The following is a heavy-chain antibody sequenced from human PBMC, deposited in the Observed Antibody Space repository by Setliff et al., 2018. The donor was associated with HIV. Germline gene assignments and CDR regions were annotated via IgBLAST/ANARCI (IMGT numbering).Heavy chain of an antibody. V-gene: IGHV3-15*01. D-gene: IGHD6-13*01. CDR3: ARIAAAGTFYYYYYMDV. CDR2: IKSKTDGGTT. Sequence: PGGSLRLSCAASGFTFSSAWINWLRQAPGKGLEWVGRIKSKTDGGTTDYAAPVKGRFTISRQDSRDTVYLQIISLRAEDTAVYYCARIAAAGTFYYYYYMDVWGKGTTVTVCS. J-gene: IGHJ6*03. CDR1: GFTFSSAW.